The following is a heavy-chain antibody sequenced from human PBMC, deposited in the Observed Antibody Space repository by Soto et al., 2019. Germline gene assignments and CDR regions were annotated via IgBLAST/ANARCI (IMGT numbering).Heavy chain of an antibody. D-gene: IGHD1-26*01. CDR3: TVRSMGDVDS. J-gene: IGHJ4*02. V-gene: IGHV1-69*01. CDR1: GGTFGTYI. Sequence: QAHLVQSGAEVKKPGSSVKVSCTASGGTFGTYIISWVRQGPGQGLEWMGGIIPIFGTTTYAQKFQGRVTITADESSGTAYMDLSSLRSGDTALYYCTVRSMGDVDSWGQGTLVAVSS. CDR2: IIPIFGTT.